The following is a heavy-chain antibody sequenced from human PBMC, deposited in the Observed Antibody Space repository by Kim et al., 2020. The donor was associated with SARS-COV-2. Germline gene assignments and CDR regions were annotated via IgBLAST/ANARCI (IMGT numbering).Heavy chain of an antibody. CDR3: ARSPTPWLYYYDSSGHNEDYFDY. CDR2: INAGNGNT. CDR1: GYTFTSYA. D-gene: IGHD3-22*01. Sequence: ASVKVSCKASGYTFTSYAMHWVRQAPGQRLEWMGWINAGNGNTKYSQKFQGRVTITRDTSASTAYMELSSLRSEDTAVYYCARSPTPWLYYYDSSGHNEDYFDYWGQGTLVTVSS. V-gene: IGHV1-3*01. J-gene: IGHJ4*02.